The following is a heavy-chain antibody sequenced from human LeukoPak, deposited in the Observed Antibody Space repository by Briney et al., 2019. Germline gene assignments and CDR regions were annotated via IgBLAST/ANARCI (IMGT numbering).Heavy chain of an antibody. V-gene: IGHV1-69*05. Sequence: SVKVSCKASGGTFSSYAISWVRQAPGQGLEWMGGIIPIFGTANYAQKFQGRVTITTDESTSTAYMELSSLRSEGTAVYYCARERSSSTGNDAFDIWGQGTMVTVSS. D-gene: IGHD6-6*01. CDR1: GGTFSSYA. CDR3: ARERSSSTGNDAFDI. CDR2: IIPIFGTA. J-gene: IGHJ3*02.